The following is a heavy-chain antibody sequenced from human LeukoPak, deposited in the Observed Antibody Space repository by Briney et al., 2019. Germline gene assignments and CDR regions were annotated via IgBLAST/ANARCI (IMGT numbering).Heavy chain of an antibody. J-gene: IGHJ4*02. CDR3: ARLNVDYYGSGSYFFDY. CDR1: GYTFTSYA. CDR2: INAGNGNT. V-gene: IGHV1-3*01. D-gene: IGHD3-10*01. Sequence: ASVKVSCTPSGYTFTSYAMHWVRQAPGQRVEWMGWINAGNGNTKYSQKFQGRVTITRDTSASTAYMELSSLRPEDTAVYYCARLNVDYYGSGSYFFDYWGQGTLVTVSS.